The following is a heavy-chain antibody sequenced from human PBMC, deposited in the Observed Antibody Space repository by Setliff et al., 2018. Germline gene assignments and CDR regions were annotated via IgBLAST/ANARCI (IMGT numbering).Heavy chain of an antibody. CDR2: INWDGATT. Sequence: PGGSLSLSCAASGFTFSSYNMNWVRQAPGKGLEWVSTINWDGATTAYADSVKGRFTISRDNAKNSLYLYMDSLRDEDTALYYCTRFGDRDGIGIWGQGTMITVSS. CDR1: GFTFSSYN. D-gene: IGHD1-26*01. CDR3: TRFGDRDGIGI. J-gene: IGHJ3*02. V-gene: IGHV3-20*04.